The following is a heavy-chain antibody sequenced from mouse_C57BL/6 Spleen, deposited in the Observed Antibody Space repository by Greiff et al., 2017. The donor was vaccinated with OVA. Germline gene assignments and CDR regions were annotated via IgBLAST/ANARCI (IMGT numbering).Heavy chain of an antibody. CDR2: INPNNGGT. Sequence: VQLKQSGPELVKPGASVKISCKASGYKFTDYYMNWVKQSHGKSLEWIGDINPNNGGTSYNQKFKGKATLTVDKSSSTAYIELRSLTYEDAAVYYCAGCVTRGYWGQGTTLTVAS. J-gene: IGHJ2*01. CDR1: GYKFTDYY. D-gene: IGHD2-13*01. CDR3: AGCVTRGY. V-gene: IGHV1-26*01.